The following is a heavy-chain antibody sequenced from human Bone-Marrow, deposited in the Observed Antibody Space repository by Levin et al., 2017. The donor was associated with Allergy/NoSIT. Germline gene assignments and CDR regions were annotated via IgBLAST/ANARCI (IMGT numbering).Heavy chain of an antibody. CDR1: GGSIRSGDFS. CDR3: ARMVRGFFGPAYFDL. D-gene: IGHD2-21*01. Sequence: SPTLSLPCAVSGGSIRSGDFSWRWLRQPPGKGLEWVGYIFPNGGSLNNPSLDSRLTISIDRSKNHFSLKLDSLTAADTALYYCARMVRGFFGPAYFDLWGRGTLVTVSS. V-gene: IGHV4-30-2*01. CDR2: IFPNGGS. J-gene: IGHJ2*01.